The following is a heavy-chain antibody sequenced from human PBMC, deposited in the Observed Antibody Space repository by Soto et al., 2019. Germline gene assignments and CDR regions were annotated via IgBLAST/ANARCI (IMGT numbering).Heavy chain of an antibody. J-gene: IGHJ6*02. CDR2: ISWNSGSI. V-gene: IGHV3-9*01. D-gene: IGHD1-1*01. Sequence: SLRLSCAASGFTFDDYAMHWVRQAPGKGLEWVSGISWNSGSIGYADSVKGRFTISRDNAKNSLYLQMNSLRAEDTALYYCAKNLESLYYYGMDVWGQGTTVTVSS. CDR1: GFTFDDYA. CDR3: AKNLESLYYYGMDV.